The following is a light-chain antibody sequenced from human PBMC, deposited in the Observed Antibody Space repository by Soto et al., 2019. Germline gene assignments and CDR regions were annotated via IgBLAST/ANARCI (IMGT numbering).Light chain of an antibody. CDR2: AAS. CDR1: QDISSW. J-gene: IGKJ5*01. V-gene: IGKV1-12*01. CDR3: QQTNSFPIT. Sequence: DIHMTQSPSSVSASVGDRVTFTCRASQDISSWLAWYQQEPGKAPKLLIYAASSLQSGVPSRFSGSGSGTDFTLTISSLQPEDFATYYCQQTNSFPITFGQGTRLEIK.